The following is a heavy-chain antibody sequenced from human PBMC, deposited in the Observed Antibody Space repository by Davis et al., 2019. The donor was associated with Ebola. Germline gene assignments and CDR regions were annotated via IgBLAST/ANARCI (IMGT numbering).Heavy chain of an antibody. CDR3: ARGTPSGASYFDS. Sequence: GESLKISCAASGFTFSSYWMHWVRQAPGKGLVWVSRIKTDGSGTYYVDSVKGRFTISRDNAKNTLFLQMNSLRADDTAVYFCARGTPSGASYFDSWGQGALVTVSS. V-gene: IGHV3-74*01. D-gene: IGHD1-1*01. CDR2: IKTDGSGT. J-gene: IGHJ4*02. CDR1: GFTFSSYW.